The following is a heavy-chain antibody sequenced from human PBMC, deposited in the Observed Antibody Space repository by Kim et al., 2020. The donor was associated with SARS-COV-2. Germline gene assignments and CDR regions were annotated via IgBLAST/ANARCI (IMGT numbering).Heavy chain of an antibody. D-gene: IGHD3-22*01. J-gene: IGHJ5*02. V-gene: IGHV4-39*01. CDR1: GGSISSSSYY. CDR3: APNYYDSSGYHGWFDP. Sequence: SETLSLTCTVSGGSISSSSYYWGWIRQPPGKGLEWIGSIYYSGSTYYNPSLKSRVTISVDTSKNQFSLKLSSVTAADTAVYYCAPNYYDSSGYHGWFDPWGQGTLVTVSS. CDR2: IYYSGST.